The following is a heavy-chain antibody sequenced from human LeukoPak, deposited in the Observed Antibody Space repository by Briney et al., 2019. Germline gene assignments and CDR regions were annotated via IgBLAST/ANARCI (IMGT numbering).Heavy chain of an antibody. CDR2: INPNSGDT. CDR1: GYTFTGYY. V-gene: IGHV1-2*06. J-gene: IGHJ4*02. Sequence: GASVKVSCKASGYTFTGYYMHWVRQAPGQGLEWMGRINPNSGDTNYAQKFQGRVTMTRYTSISTAYMELSRLRSDDTAVYYCAGDSSGFLEWSDYWGQGALVTVSS. D-gene: IGHD3-3*01. CDR3: AGDSSGFLEWSDY.